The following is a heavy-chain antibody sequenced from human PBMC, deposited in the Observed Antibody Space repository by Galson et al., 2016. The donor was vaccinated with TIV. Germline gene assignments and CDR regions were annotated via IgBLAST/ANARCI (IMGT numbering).Heavy chain of an antibody. CDR3: ARDRRHCGNECYLYYYYGMDV. CDR2: ISGGGGT. J-gene: IGHJ6*02. D-gene: IGHD2-21*01. V-gene: IGHV3-66*02. CDR1: ELIVSSNY. Sequence: SLRLSCAASELIVSSNYMTWVRQAPGKGLEWVSLISGGGGTSYADSVMGRFTISRDSSKNTVYLQMNRLRAEDTAVYYCARDRRHCGNECYLYYYYGMDVWGQGTTVTVSS.